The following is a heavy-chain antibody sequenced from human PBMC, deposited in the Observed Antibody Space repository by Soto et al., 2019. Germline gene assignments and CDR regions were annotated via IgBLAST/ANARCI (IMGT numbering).Heavy chain of an antibody. D-gene: IGHD6-19*01. V-gene: IGHV3-23*01. Sequence: GGSLRLSCAASGFTLSSSAMSWFRQAPGKGLEWVSAISSSGGSTYYADSVMGRFTIYRDNSKNTLYLQMNSLRAADTAVYYCAKGPASIAVAGWLDYWGQGTLVTVSS. CDR1: GFTLSSSA. CDR3: AKGPASIAVAGWLDY. CDR2: ISSSGGST. J-gene: IGHJ4*02.